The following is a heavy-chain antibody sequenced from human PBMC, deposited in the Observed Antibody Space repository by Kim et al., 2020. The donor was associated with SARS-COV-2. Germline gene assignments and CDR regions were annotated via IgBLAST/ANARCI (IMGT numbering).Heavy chain of an antibody. J-gene: IGHJ4*02. CDR2: I. CDR3: ALPHPAGSYY. Sequence: IGYADSVKGRFTISREHAKNSLDLQMNSLRAEDTALYYCALPHPAGSYYWGQGTLVTFSS. V-gene: IGHV3-9*01. D-gene: IGHD1-26*01.